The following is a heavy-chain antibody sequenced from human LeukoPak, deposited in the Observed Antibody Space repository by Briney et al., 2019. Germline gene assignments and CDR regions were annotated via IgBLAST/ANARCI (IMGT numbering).Heavy chain of an antibody. Sequence: ASVRVSCKPSGYTFSGFYIHWVRQAPGQGLEWMGWISPNSGGTDYAQRFQGRVTMTRDTSISTAYMELRSLRSDDAAVYYCARDLDYRYFDYWGQGTLVTVSS. CDR2: ISPNSGGT. CDR1: GYTFSGFY. J-gene: IGHJ4*02. D-gene: IGHD4-11*01. CDR3: ARDLDYRYFDY. V-gene: IGHV1-2*02.